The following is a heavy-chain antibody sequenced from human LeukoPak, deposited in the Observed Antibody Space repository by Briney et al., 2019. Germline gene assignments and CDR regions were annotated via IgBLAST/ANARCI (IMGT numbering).Heavy chain of an antibody. CDR1: GGSFSGYY. V-gene: IGHV4-34*01. CDR2: INHSGST. D-gene: IGHD3-16*02. J-gene: IGHJ4*02. Sequence: PSETLSLTCAVYGGSFSGYYWSWIRQPPGKGLEWTGEINHSGSTNYNPSLKSRVTISVDTSKNQFSLKLSSVAAADTAVYYCASAVWGSYRYTYYWGQGTLVTVSS. CDR3: ASAVWGSYRYTYY.